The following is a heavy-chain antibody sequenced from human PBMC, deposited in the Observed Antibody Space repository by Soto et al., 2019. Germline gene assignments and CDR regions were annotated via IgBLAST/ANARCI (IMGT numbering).Heavy chain of an antibody. Sequence: SETLSLTCSFYGWSLSCYYWSWIRQPPGKALEWLGEINHSGNTNYNPSLKSRVTISVDTSKNQLFLNLSSVTAADTAMYYCARHHVRGRTIAGAAEFWGQGTLVTVSS. V-gene: IGHV4-34*01. CDR3: ARHHVRGRTIAGAAEF. J-gene: IGHJ4*02. D-gene: IGHD1-26*01. CDR2: INHSGNT. CDR1: GWSLSCYY.